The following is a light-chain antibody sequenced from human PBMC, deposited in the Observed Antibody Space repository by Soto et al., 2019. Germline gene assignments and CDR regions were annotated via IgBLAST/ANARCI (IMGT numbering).Light chain of an antibody. CDR1: SSDVGGYNY. J-gene: IGLJ1*01. V-gene: IGLV2-14*03. Sequence: QSALTQPASVSWSPGQSITISCTGTSSDVGGYNYVSWYQQHPGKAPRLIIHDVTNRPSGVSNRFSGSKSGDTASLTISGLQAEDEADYYCSSYTSSSTLYVFGAGTKVTVL. CDR3: SSYTSSSTLYV. CDR2: DVT.